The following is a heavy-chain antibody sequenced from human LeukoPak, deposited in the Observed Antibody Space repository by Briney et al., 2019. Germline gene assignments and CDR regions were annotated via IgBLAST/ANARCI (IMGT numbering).Heavy chain of an antibody. V-gene: IGHV3-30*04. CDR3: ARDLLRQNYGSGSYYLAYYYGMDV. J-gene: IGHJ6*02. D-gene: IGHD3-10*01. CDR1: GFTFSSYA. Sequence: GGSLRHSCAASGFTFSSYAMHWVRQAPGKGLEWVAVISYDGSNKYYADSVKGRFTISRDNSKNTLYLQMNSLRAEDTAVYYCARDLLRQNYGSGSYYLAYYYGMDVWGQGTTVTVSS. CDR2: ISYDGSNK.